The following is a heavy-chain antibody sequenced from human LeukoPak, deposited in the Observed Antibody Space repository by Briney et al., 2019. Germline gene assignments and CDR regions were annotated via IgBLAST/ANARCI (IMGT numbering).Heavy chain of an antibody. D-gene: IGHD3-3*01. Sequence: ASVKVSCKASGGTFSSYAISWVRQAPGQGLEWMGGIIPIFGTANYAQKFQGRVTITADESTSTVYMEMSSLRSEDTAVYYCARLRFLEWLNPGGNAFDIWGQGTMVTVSS. V-gene: IGHV1-69*13. CDR3: ARLRFLEWLNPGGNAFDI. CDR2: IIPIFGTA. J-gene: IGHJ3*02. CDR1: GGTFSSYA.